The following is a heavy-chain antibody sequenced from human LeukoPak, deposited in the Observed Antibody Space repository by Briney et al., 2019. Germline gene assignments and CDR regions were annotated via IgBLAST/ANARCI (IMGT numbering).Heavy chain of an antibody. J-gene: IGHJ5*02. V-gene: IGHV3-11*04. Sequence: GGSLRLSCAASGFTFSDYYMTWLRQAPGKGLEWVSYISSSGSTRYYADSVKGRFTISRDNAKNSLYLQMNSLRVEDTAVYYCAREYSSSSFDPWGQGTLVTVSS. CDR1: GFTFSDYY. CDR2: ISSSGSTR. CDR3: AREYSSSSFDP. D-gene: IGHD6-6*01.